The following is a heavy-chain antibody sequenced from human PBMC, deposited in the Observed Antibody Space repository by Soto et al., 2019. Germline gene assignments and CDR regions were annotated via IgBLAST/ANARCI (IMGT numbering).Heavy chain of an antibody. Sequence: SETLSLRCTVSGGCVSRYYWSWIRQPAGKGLEWIGRIYTSGSTNYKPSFKSRVTMSVDTSKNQFSLRVGSGTAADTAVYYCASSSLYGMDVGGQGTTVTVSS. J-gene: IGHJ6*01. V-gene: IGHV4-4*07. CDR1: GGCVSRYY. CDR2: IYTSGST. CDR3: ASSSLYGMDV.